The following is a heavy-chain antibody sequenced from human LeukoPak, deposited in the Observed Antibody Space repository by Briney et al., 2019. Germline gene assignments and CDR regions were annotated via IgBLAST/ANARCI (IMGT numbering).Heavy chain of an antibody. CDR1: GGSISSGDYY. CDR2: IYYSGST. D-gene: IGHD3-3*01. V-gene: IGHV4-61*08. Sequence: SETLSLTCTVSGGSISSGDYYWSWIRQPPGKGLEWIGYIYYSGSTYYNPSLKSRVTISVDTSKNQFSLKLSSVTAADAAVYYCARSLSVLHWFDPWGQGTLVTVSS. CDR3: ARSLSVLHWFDP. J-gene: IGHJ5*02.